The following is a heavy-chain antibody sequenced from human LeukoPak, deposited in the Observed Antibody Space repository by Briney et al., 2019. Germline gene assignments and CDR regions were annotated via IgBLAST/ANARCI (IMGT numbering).Heavy chain of an antibody. D-gene: IGHD6-13*01. V-gene: IGHV3-11*03. CDR2: IDIISTYT. CDR3: GTIAAAENY. J-gene: IGHJ4*02. CDR1: GFTFSDYY. Sequence: GGSLRLSCAASGFTFSDYYMSWIRQAPGKGLEWVSYIDIISTYTNYADSVKGRFTISRDNAKNSLYLQMNSLRAEDTAVYYCGTIAAAENYWGQGTLATVSS.